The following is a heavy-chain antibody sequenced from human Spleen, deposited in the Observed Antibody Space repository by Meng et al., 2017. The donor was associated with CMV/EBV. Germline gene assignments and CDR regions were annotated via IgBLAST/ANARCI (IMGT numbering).Heavy chain of an antibody. D-gene: IGHD3-22*01. V-gene: IGHV3-33*01. Sequence: GGALRLPCAASTFTFSTYAMHWVRQAPGKGLEWVAVIWYDGTKKYYADSVKGRFTISRDNSKNTLYLQMNSLRAEDTAVYYCAREQDEDYYDSSGYLNYWGQGTLVTVSS. CDR2: IWYDGTKK. J-gene: IGHJ4*02. CDR3: AREQDEDYYDSSGYLNY. CDR1: TFTFSTYA.